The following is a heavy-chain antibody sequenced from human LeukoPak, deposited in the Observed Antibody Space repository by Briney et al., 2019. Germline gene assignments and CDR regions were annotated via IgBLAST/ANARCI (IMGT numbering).Heavy chain of an antibody. J-gene: IGHJ4*02. D-gene: IGHD3-10*01. CDR2: IYYSGST. Sequence: SETLSLTCTVSGGSISSSSYYWGWIRQPPGKGLEWIGSIYYSGSTYYNPSLKSRVTISVDTSKNQFSLKLSSVTAADTAVYYCARHRRGEYYYGSAPRNQTFDYWGQGTLVTVSS. V-gene: IGHV4-39*01. CDR3: ARHRRGEYYYGSAPRNQTFDY. CDR1: GGSISSSSYY.